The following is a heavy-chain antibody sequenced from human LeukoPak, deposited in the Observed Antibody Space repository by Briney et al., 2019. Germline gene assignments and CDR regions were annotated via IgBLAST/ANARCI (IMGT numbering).Heavy chain of an antibody. Sequence: GGSLRLSCAASGFTLSTYVMTWVRQAPGKGLEWVSSISRSGDTTYYGDSVKGRFTISRDNSKNTLYLQMNSLRGDDTAIYYCAKLVGATITSDYWGQGILVTVS. D-gene: IGHD1-26*01. V-gene: IGHV3-23*01. CDR1: GFTLSTYV. CDR3: AKLVGATITSDY. CDR2: ISRSGDTT. J-gene: IGHJ4*02.